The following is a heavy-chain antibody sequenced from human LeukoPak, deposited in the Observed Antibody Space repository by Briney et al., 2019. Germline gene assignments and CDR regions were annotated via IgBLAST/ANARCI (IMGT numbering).Heavy chain of an antibody. J-gene: IGHJ4*02. CDR2: ISSSSSTI. D-gene: IGHD5-24*01. Sequence: HPGGSLRLSCAASGFTFSSYSMNWVRQAPGKGLEWVSYISSSSSTIYYADSVKGRFTISRDNAKNSLYLQMNSLRAEDTAVYYCARGIPFGGHQDHGYLGYFDYWGQGTLVTVSS. CDR3: ARGIPFGGHQDHGYLGYFDY. CDR1: GFTFSSYS. V-gene: IGHV3-48*01.